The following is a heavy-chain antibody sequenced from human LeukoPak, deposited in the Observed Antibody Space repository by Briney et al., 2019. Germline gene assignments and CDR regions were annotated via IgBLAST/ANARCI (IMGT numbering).Heavy chain of an antibody. CDR1: GYSFTSYW. Sequence: GESLKISCKGSGYSFTSYWIGWVRQMPGKGLEWMGIIYPGDSDTRYSPSFQGQVTISADKSISTAYLQWSSLKASDTAMYYCARGAYYYDSSGYYFDAFDIWGQGTMVTVSS. CDR2: IYPGDSDT. V-gene: IGHV5-51*01. J-gene: IGHJ3*02. D-gene: IGHD3-22*01. CDR3: ARGAYYYDSSGYYFDAFDI.